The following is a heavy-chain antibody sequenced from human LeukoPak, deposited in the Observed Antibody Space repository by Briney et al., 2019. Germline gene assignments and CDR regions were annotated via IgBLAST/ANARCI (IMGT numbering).Heavy chain of an antibody. D-gene: IGHD5-24*01. J-gene: IGHJ4*02. V-gene: IGHV1-2*04. CDR3: ARAPRQRWLQSYYFDY. CDR2: INPNSGGT. CDR1: GYTFTGYY. Sequence: ASVKVSCKASGYTFTGYYMHWVRQAPGQGLEWMGWINPNSGGTNYAQKFQGWVTMTRDTSISTAYMELSRLRPDDTAVYYCARAPRQRWLQSYYFDYWGQGTLVTVSS.